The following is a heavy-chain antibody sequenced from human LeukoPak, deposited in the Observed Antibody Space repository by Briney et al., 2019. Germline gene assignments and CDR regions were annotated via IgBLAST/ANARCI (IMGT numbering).Heavy chain of an antibody. CDR1: GFTFSSYS. Sequence: GGSLRLSCAASGFTFSSYSMDWVRQAPGKGLEWVSYISSSSSTIYYADSVKGRFTISRDNAKNSLYLQMNSLRAEDTAVYYCASPPLYYYGSGSYSRYWGQGTLVTVSS. V-gene: IGHV3-48*01. D-gene: IGHD3-10*01. CDR3: ASPPLYYYGSGSYSRY. CDR2: ISSSSSTI. J-gene: IGHJ4*02.